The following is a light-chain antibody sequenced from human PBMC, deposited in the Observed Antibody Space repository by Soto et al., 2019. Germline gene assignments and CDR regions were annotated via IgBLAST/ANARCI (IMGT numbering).Light chain of an antibody. CDR2: RSS. V-gene: IGKV3-20*01. CDR3: QQYGTWIT. CDR1: EWFSGKN. Sequence: EIVLTQSPGTLSLSPGDRVSLSCGSSEWFSGKNLAWYQHKPGQSPRLLIYRSSIRASGVPDRFRGSASWTVFTLTITRLEPEDFAVYYCQQYGTWITFGQGTRLETK. J-gene: IGKJ5*01.